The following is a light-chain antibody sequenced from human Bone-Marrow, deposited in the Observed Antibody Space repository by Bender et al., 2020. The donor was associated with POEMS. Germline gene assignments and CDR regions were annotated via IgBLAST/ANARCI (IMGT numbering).Light chain of an antibody. CDR2: NNS. CDR1: SSKFGSYP. Sequence: QSVLTQPPSASGTPGQRVTISCSGSSSKFGSYPVNWYQQLRGAAPKLVIFNNSQRPSGVPDRFSGSNSGTSASLAISGRLSDDEADFYCATWDDSLNGWVFGGGTKLTVL. CDR3: ATWDDSLNGWV. V-gene: IGLV1-44*01. J-gene: IGLJ3*02.